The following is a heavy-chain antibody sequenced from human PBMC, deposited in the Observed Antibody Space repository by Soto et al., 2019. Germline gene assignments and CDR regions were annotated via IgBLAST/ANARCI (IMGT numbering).Heavy chain of an antibody. Sequence: ASVKVSCKVSGYTLTELSMHWVRQAPGKGLEWMGGFDPEDGETIYAQKFQGRVTMTEDTSTDTAYMELSSLRSEDTAVYYCATVPLGVRYYYYLAVWGKGTTVTVSS. V-gene: IGHV1-24*01. CDR3: ATVPLGVRYYYYLAV. J-gene: IGHJ6*03. CDR2: FDPEDGET. D-gene: IGHD7-27*01. CDR1: GYTLTELS.